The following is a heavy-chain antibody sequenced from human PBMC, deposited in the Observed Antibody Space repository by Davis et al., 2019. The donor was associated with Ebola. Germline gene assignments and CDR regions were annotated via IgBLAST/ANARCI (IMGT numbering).Heavy chain of an antibody. J-gene: IGHJ5*02. D-gene: IGHD6-19*01. Sequence: PSETLSLTCTVSGGSISSYYWSWIRQPAGKGLEWIGRIYTSGSTNYNPSLKSRVTISVDKSKNQFSLKLSSVTAADTAVYYCARGKVAGWSDPWGQGTLVTVSS. V-gene: IGHV4-4*07. CDR1: GGSISSYY. CDR3: ARGKVAGWSDP. CDR2: IYTSGST.